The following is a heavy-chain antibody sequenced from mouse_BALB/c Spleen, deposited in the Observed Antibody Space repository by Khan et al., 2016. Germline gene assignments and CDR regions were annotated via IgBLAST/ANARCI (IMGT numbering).Heavy chain of an antibody. J-gene: IGHJ4*01. CDR1: GFTFSTYA. CDR3: ARVRHTLDY. CDR2: INHNGGST. D-gene: IGHD2-14*01. V-gene: IGHV5-6-3*01. Sequence: VQLKESGGALVQPGGSLKLSCAASGFTFSTYAMSWVRQTPDKRLELVATINHNGGSTYYPDSVKGRFTISRDTAKNTLYLQMSSLKSEDTAIYYCARVRHTLDYWGQGTSVTVSS.